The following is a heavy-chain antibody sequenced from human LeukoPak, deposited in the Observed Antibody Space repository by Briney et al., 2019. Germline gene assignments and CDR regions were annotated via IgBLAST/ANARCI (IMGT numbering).Heavy chain of an antibody. CDR2: IIPIFGTA. J-gene: IGHJ4*02. D-gene: IGHD3/OR15-3a*01. CDR1: GGTFSTYS. V-gene: IGHV1-69*06. Sequence: ASVKVSCKASGGTFSTYSISWVRQAPGQGLEWMGGIIPIFGTANYAQKFQGRVTITADKSTSTVYMELSSLRSEDTAVYYCARARYHTEMTYFRTVYYFDYWGQGTLVTVSS. CDR3: ARARYHTEMTYFRTVYYFDY.